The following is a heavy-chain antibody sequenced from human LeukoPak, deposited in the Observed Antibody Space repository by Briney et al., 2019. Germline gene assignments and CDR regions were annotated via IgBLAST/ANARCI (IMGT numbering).Heavy chain of an antibody. D-gene: IGHD3-10*01. J-gene: IGHJ4*02. CDR1: GGSISNYY. Sequence: SETLSLTCTVSGGSISNYYWSWIRQPAGKGLEWIGRIYSDGRTNYDLSLSSRLAMSVDTAKNQFSLKLSSVTAADTAVYYCARDLSSRGVISLDYWGQGTLVTVSS. CDR3: ARDLSSRGVISLDY. CDR2: IYSDGRT. V-gene: IGHV4-4*07.